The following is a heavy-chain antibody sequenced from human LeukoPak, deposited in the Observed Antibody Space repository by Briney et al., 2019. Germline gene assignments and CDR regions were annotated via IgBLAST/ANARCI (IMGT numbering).Heavy chain of an antibody. Sequence: SETLSLTCAVYGGSFSGYYWSWIRQPPEKGLEWIGEINHSGSTSYNPSLKSRVTISVDTSKNQFSLKLSSVTAADTAVYYCARKWTYYYYMDVWGKGTTVTVSS. CDR1: GGSFSGYY. CDR3: ARKWTYYYYMDV. CDR2: INHSGST. V-gene: IGHV4-34*01. J-gene: IGHJ6*03. D-gene: IGHD1-26*01.